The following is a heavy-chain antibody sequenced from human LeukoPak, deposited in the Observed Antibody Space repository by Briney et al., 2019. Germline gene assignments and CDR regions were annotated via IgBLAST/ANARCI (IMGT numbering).Heavy chain of an antibody. D-gene: IGHD3-3*01. Sequence: PGGSLRLSCAASGFTFSSYAMSWVRQAPGKGLEWVSAISGSGGSTYYADSVKGRFTISRDNSKNTLYLQMNSLRAEDTAVYYCAKVISRITIFGVVISGFDYWGQGTLVTVSS. CDR1: GFTFSSYA. J-gene: IGHJ4*02. CDR3: AKVISRITIFGVVISGFDY. V-gene: IGHV3-23*01. CDR2: ISGSGGST.